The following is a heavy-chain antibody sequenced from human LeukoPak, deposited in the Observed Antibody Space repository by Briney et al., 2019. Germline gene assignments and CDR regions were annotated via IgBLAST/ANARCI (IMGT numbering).Heavy chain of an antibody. CDR1: GFIYTNYG. D-gene: IGHD3-22*01. V-gene: IGHV3-21*05. J-gene: IGHJ4*02. CDR2: ISGSGSYI. Sequence: GGSLRLSCAASGFIYTNYGMSYISGSGSYIDYADSVKGRFTISRDNAENSLYLQVNSLRAEDTAVYYCARGHSSGYYPKYWGQGTLVTVSS. CDR3: ARGHSSGYYPKY.